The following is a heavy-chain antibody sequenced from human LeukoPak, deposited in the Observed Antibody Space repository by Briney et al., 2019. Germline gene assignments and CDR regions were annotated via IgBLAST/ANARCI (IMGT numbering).Heavy chain of an antibody. CDR1: GYSFTGHY. D-gene: IGHD3-10*01. CDR3: ARMDGSGSYFGVNWLDP. J-gene: IGHJ5*02. Sequence: ASVKVSCKTSGYSFTGHYIHWVRQAPGQGLEWMGWINPYSGGTDYAQKFQGRVTMTVDTSKRTADMELRGLTPNDTAVYYCARMDGSGSYFGVNWLDPWGQGTPVTVSS. V-gene: IGHV1-2*02. CDR2: INPYSGGT.